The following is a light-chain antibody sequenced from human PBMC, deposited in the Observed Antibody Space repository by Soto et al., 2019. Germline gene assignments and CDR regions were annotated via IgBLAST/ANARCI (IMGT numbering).Light chain of an antibody. CDR3: QQYINCVGT. CDR1: QSVSSN. CDR2: GAS. Sequence: EIMMTKSPATLSVSPGERATLSCRASQSVSSNLAWYQQKPGQAPRLLIYGASTRATGIPARFSGSGSGTDFTLTISSLQSEDFAVYYCQQYINCVGTFGQGTKVEIK. J-gene: IGKJ1*01. V-gene: IGKV3-15*01.